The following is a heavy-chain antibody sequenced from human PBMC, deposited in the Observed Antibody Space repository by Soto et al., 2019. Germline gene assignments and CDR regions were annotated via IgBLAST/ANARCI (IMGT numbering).Heavy chain of an antibody. J-gene: IGHJ6*02. CDR2: ISGYNGNT. CDR1: GYSFTTYG. V-gene: IGHV1-18*01. Sequence: QVQLVQSGGEVKKPGASVKVSCKTSGYSFTTYGISWVRQAPGQGLEWMGWISGYNGNTHYAQKFQGRVSMTTDTPTSTAYMELRSLRSDDTAVYYCAREGPAPYYYYGMDVWGQGTTVTVSS. CDR3: AREGPAPYYYYGMDV.